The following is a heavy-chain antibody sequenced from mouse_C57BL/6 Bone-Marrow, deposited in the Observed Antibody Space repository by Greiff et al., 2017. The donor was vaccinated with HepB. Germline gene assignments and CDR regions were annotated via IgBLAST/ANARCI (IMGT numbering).Heavy chain of an antibody. CDR1: GYSITSGYY. Sequence: VQLQQSGPGLVKPSQSLSLTCSVTGYSITSGYYWNWIRQFPGNKLEWMGYISYDGSNNYNPSLKNRISITRDTSKNQFFLKLNSVTTEDTATYYCARGEFITTVVDYWGQGTTLTVSS. CDR3: ARGEFITTVVDY. CDR2: ISYDGSN. D-gene: IGHD1-1*01. J-gene: IGHJ2*01. V-gene: IGHV3-6*01.